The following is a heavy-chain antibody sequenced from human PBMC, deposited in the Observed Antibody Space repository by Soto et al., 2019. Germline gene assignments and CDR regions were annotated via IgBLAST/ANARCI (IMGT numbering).Heavy chain of an antibody. CDR2: IWYDGSNK. CDR1: GFTFSSYG. CDR3: ARDPAYYDILTGYERRVYYYYGMDV. J-gene: IGHJ6*02. D-gene: IGHD3-9*01. V-gene: IGHV3-33*01. Sequence: PGGSLRLSCAASGFTFSSYGMHWVRQAPGKGLEWVAVIWYDGSNKYYADSVKGRFTISRDNSKNTLYLQMNSLRAEDTAVYYCARDPAYYDILTGYERRVYYYYGMDVWGQGTTVTVSS.